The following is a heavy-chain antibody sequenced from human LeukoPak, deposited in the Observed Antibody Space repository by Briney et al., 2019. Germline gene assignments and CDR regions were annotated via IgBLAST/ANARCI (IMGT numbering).Heavy chain of an antibody. CDR1: GYTFTSYG. CDR3: ARDRYYGSGSDYYFDY. J-gene: IGHJ4*02. Sequence: ASVKVSCKASGYTFTSYGISWVRQAPGQGLEWMGRISAYNGNTNYAQKLQGRVTMTTDTSTSTAYMELRSLRSDDTAVYYCARDRYYGSGSDYYFDYWGQGTLVTVSS. V-gene: IGHV1-18*04. D-gene: IGHD3-10*01. CDR2: ISAYNGNT.